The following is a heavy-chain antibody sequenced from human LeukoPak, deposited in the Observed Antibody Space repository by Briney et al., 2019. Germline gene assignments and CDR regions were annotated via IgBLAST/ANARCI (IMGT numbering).Heavy chain of an antibody. CDR1: GGSISSYY. CDR2: IYYSGST. D-gene: IGHD1-26*01. CDR3: ARVHRYSGSY. J-gene: IGHJ4*02. V-gene: IGHV4-59*12. Sequence: SETLSLTCTVSGGSISSYYWSWVRQPPGKGLEWIGYIYYSGSTYYNPSLKSRVTISVDTSKNQFSLKLSSVTAADTAVYYCARVHRYSGSYWGQGTLVTVSS.